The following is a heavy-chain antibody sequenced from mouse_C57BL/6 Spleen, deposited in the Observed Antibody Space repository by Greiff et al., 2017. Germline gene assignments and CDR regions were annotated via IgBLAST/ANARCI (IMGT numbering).Heavy chain of an antibody. J-gene: IGHJ1*03. D-gene: IGHD2-1*01. CDR1: GYSFTGYY. Sequence: VQLQQSGPELVKPGASVKISCKASGYSFTGYYMNWVKQSPEKSLEWIGEINPSTGGTTYNQKFKAKATLTVDKSSSTAYMQLKSLTSEDSAVYYCARGDLLRYFDVWGTGTTVTVSS. CDR2: INPSTGGT. CDR3: ARGDLLRYFDV. V-gene: IGHV1-42*01.